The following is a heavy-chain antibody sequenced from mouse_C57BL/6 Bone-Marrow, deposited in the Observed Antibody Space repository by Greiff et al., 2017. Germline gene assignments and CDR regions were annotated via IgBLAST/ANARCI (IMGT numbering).Heavy chain of an antibody. CDR1: GFTFSNYW. D-gene: IGHD2-5*01. CDR3: TAYYSNYAMDY. V-gene: IGHV6-3*01. Sequence: EVKLEASGGGLVQPGGSMKLSCVASGFTFSNYWMNWVRQSPEKGLEWVAQIRLKSDNYATHYAESVKGRFTISRDDSKSSVYLQMNNLRAEDTGIYYCTAYYSNYAMDYWGQGTSVTVSS. CDR2: IRLKSDNYAT. J-gene: IGHJ4*01.